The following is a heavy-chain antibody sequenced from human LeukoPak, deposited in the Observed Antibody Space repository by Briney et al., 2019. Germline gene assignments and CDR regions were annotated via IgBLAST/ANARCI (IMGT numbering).Heavy chain of an antibody. CDR2: IRPGGENT. J-gene: IGHJ4*02. V-gene: IGHV3-21*01. CDR3: ARGRNYDILTGYYPGVGFDY. D-gene: IGHD3-9*01. CDR1: GFTFTSYD. Sequence: GGSLRLSCAASGFTFTSYDMTWVRQAPGRGLEWVSSIRPGGENTYYADSVKGRFTISRDNAKNSLYLQMNSLRAEDTAVYYCARGRNYDILTGYYPGVGFDYWGQGTLVTVSS.